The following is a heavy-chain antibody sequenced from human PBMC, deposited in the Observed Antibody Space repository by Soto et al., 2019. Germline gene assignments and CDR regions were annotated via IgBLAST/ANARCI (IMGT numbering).Heavy chain of an antibody. V-gene: IGHV6-1*01. CDR2: TYYRSKWYN. Sequence: SQTLSLTCAISGDSVSSNSAAWNWIRQSPSRGLEWLGRTYYRSKWYNDYAVSVKSRITINPDTSKNQFSLQLNSVTPEDTAVYYCARDPGPPLYSSGWTFDYWGQGTLVTVSS. J-gene: IGHJ4*02. CDR3: ARDPGPPLYSSGWTFDY. CDR1: GDSVSSNSAA. D-gene: IGHD6-19*01.